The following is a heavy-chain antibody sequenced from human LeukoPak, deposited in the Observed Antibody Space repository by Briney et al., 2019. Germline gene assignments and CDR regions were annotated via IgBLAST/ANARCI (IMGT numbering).Heavy chain of an antibody. CDR2: MNPNRGNT. D-gene: IGHD3-3*01. Sequence: ASVKVSCKASGYTFTSYDINWVRQATGQGLEWMGWMNPNRGNTGYAQKFQGRVTITRNTSISTAYMELSSLRSEDTAVYYCARVMEYYDFWSGYYYYYMDVWGKGTTVTVSS. CDR3: ARVMEYYDFWSGYYYYYMDV. V-gene: IGHV1-8*03. CDR1: GYTFTSYD. J-gene: IGHJ6*03.